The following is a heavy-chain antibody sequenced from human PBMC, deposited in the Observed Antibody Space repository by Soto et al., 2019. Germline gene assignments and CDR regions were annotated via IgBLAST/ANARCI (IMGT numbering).Heavy chain of an antibody. D-gene: IGHD3-22*01. Sequence: SETLSLTCTVSGGSISSYYWSWIRQPPGKGLEWIGNIYYSGSTNYNPSLKSRVTISVDTSKNQFSLKLSSVTAADTAVYYCARRENQNYYDSSGYYAEGAFDIWGQGTMVTVSS. CDR2: IYYSGST. V-gene: IGHV4-59*08. CDR3: ARRENQNYYDSSGYYAEGAFDI. CDR1: GGSISSYY. J-gene: IGHJ3*02.